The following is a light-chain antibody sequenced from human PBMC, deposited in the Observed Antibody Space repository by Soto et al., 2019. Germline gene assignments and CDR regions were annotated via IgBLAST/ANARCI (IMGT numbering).Light chain of an antibody. J-gene: IGKJ2*01. V-gene: IGKV1-39*01. Sequence: DFQMTQSPSSLSASVGDRVTITCRASQSISSYLNWYQQKPGKAPKLLIYAASSLQSGVPSRFSGSGSGTDFTLTISSLQPEDFATYYCQQTYSSLYTFGQETELEIK. CDR3: QQTYSSLYT. CDR2: AAS. CDR1: QSISSY.